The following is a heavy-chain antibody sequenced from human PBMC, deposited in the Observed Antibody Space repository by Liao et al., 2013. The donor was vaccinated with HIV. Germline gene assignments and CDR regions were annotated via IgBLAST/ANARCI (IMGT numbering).Heavy chain of an antibody. Sequence: QVQLQESGPGLVNPSETLSLTCAVSGGSISSYYWNWIRQPAGKGLECIGRISPTGGTNYNPSLKSRVMMSVDTSRNRFSLKLTSVTAADTAVYYCARGVPPEYWGQGILVTVSS. CDR3: ARGVPPEY. CDR1: GGSISSYY. V-gene: IGHV4-4*07. J-gene: IGHJ4*02. D-gene: IGHD1-14*01. CDR2: ISPTGGT.